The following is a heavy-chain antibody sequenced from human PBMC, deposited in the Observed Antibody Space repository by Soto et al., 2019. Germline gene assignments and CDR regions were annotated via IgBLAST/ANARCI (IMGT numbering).Heavy chain of an antibody. CDR1: GYTFTSYY. V-gene: IGHV1-46*03. CDR3: ARDTRDYDFSCGRYRPPCYYIDC. Sequence: ASVKVSCKASGYTFTSYYMHWVRQAPGQGLEWMGIINPSGGSTSYAQKFQGRVTMTRDTSTSTVYMELSSLRSEDTAVYYCARDTRDYDFSCGRYRPPCYYIDCWGKRTTVPASS. D-gene: IGHD3-16*01. J-gene: IGHJ6*03. CDR2: INPSGGST.